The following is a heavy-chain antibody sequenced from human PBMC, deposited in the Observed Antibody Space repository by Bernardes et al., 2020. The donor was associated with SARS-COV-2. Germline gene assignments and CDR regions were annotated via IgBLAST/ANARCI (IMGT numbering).Heavy chain of an antibody. Sequence: SETLSLTCTVSGGSITSYYWSWIRQPPGKGLEWIGYMYHNGITKYNPSLKSRVTTSVDTSTNQYSLKLTSVTAADTAVYYCARVGDYYDSGNYYNGWRDPWGQGILVSVSS. CDR2: MYHNGIT. J-gene: IGHJ5*02. V-gene: IGHV4-59*08. CDR3: ARVGDYYDSGNYYNGWRDP. D-gene: IGHD3-10*01. CDR1: GGSITSYY.